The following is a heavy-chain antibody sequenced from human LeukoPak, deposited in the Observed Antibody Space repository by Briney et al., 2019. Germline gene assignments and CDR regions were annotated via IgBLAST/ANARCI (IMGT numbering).Heavy chain of an antibody. V-gene: IGHV3-21*01. CDR1: GFTFSTYS. Sequence: GGSLRLSCAASGFTFSTYSMNWVRQAPGKGLEWVSSISTSSSYIKYADSVKGRFTISRDNARNSLSLQMNSLRAEDTAVYYCANLGRIQSPQKFDPWGQGTLVTVSS. D-gene: IGHD1-26*01. CDR2: ISTSSSYI. CDR3: ANLGRIQSPQKFDP. J-gene: IGHJ5*02.